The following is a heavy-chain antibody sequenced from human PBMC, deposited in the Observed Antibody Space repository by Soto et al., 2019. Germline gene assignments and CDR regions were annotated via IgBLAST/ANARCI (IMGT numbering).Heavy chain of an antibody. V-gene: IGHV4-31*01. J-gene: IGHJ4*02. CDR2: IYYSGST. D-gene: IGHD3-22*01. Sequence: LSLTCTVSGGSISSGGYYWSWIRQHPGKGLEWIGYIYYSGSTYYSPSFRGHVTISVTKSITTVFLQWSSLRASDTAMYYCARQIYDSDTGPNFQYYFDSWGQGTPVTVSS. CDR1: GGSISSGGYY. CDR3: ARQIYDSDTGPNFQYYFDS.